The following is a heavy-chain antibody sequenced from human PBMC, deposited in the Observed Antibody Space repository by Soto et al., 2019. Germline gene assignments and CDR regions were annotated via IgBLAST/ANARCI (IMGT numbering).Heavy chain of an antibody. CDR1: GCTFSDHW. CDR2: IYPGDSNI. D-gene: IGHD2-15*01. Sequence: GESLKISCKGSGCTFSDHWIGWVRQMPGKGLEWMGIIYPGDSNIKYSPSFHGQVTISADKSISTAYLQWNSLKASDSAMYYCARLGYCPSLGHNWFDPWGQGTQVTVSS. CDR3: ARLGYCPSLGHNWFDP. J-gene: IGHJ5*02. V-gene: IGHV5-51*01.